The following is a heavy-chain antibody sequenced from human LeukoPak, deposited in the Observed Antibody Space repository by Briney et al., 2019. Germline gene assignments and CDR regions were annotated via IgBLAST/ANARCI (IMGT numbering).Heavy chain of an antibody. V-gene: IGHV4-59*01. CDR2: IYYSGST. D-gene: IGHD2-15*01. J-gene: IGHJ6*02. CDR3: ARDLWLGLLYYYYGMDV. CDR1: GGSISNYY. Sequence: SETLSLTCTVSGGSISNYYWSWIRQPPGKGLEWIGYIYYSGSTNYNPSLKSRVTISVDTSKNQFSLKLSSVTAADTAVYYCARDLWLGLLYYYYGMDVWGQGTTVTVSS.